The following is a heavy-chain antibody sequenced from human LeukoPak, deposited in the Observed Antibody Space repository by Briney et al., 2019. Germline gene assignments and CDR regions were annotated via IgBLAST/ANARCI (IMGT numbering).Heavy chain of an antibody. CDR3: ARGSTFGGVIVSKKTYFDY. V-gene: IGHV4-31*03. J-gene: IGHJ4*02. D-gene: IGHD3-16*02. Sequence: SQTLSLTRTVSGGSISSGGYYWSWIRQHPGKGLEWIGYIYYSGSTYYNPSLKSRVTISVDTSKNQFSLKLSSVTAADTAVYYCARGSTFGGVIVSKKTYFDYWGQGTLVTVSS. CDR1: GGSISSGGYY. CDR2: IYYSGST.